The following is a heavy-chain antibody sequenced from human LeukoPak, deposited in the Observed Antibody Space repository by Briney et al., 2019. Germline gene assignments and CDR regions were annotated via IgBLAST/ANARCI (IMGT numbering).Heavy chain of an antibody. V-gene: IGHV3-23*01. CDR1: GFTLSSHG. CDR3: AKDQRPSGSYGYFDY. J-gene: IGHJ4*02. CDR2: ISEGGVNT. Sequence: GGSLRLSCVASGFTLSSHGMSWVRQAPGKGLEWVSSISEGGVNTYYADSVEGRFTISRDNAKNTLYLQMNSLSAEDTAVYHCAKDQRPSGSYGYFDYWGQGTLVTVSS. D-gene: IGHD3-10*01.